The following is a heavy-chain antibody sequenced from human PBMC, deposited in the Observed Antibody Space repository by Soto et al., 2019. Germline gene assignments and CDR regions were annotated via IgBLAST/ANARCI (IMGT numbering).Heavy chain of an antibody. CDR1: GFTFSSYA. CDR3: AKDDSTGDRFGMDAFEI. D-gene: IGHD7-27*01. Sequence: GGSLRLSCAASGFTFSSYAMSWVRQAPGKGLEWVSAISGSGGSTYYADSVKGRFTISRDNSKNTLYLQMNSLRAEDTAVYYCAKDDSTGDRFGMDAFEIWGQGTMVTVSS. J-gene: IGHJ3*02. CDR2: ISGSGGST. V-gene: IGHV3-23*01.